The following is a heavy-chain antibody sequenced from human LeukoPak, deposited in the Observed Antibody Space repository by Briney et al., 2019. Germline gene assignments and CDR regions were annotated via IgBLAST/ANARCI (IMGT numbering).Heavy chain of an antibody. CDR1: GGTFSSYA. CDR2: IIPIFGTA. CDR3: ASKRSSGYYYVQAFDY. V-gene: IGHV1-69*13. J-gene: IGHJ4*02. Sequence: SVKVSCKASGGTFSSYAISWVRQAPGQGLEWMGGIIPIFGTANYAQKFQGRVTITADESTSTAYMELSSLRSEDTAVYYCASKRSSGYYYVQAFDYWGQGTLVTVSS. D-gene: IGHD3-22*01.